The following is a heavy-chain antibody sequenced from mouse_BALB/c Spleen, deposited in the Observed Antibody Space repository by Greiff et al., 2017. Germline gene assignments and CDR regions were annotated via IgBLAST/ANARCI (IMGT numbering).Heavy chain of an antibody. CDR2: ISSGGST. CDR3: ARVPYGSSFYWYFDV. Sequence: DVMLVESGGGLVKPGGSLKLSCAASGFTFSSYAMSWVRQTPEKRLEWVASISSGGSTYYPDSVKGRFTISRDNARNILYLQMSSLRSEDTAMYYCARVPYGSSFYWYFDVWGAGTTVTVSS. D-gene: IGHD1-1*01. V-gene: IGHV5-6-5*01. J-gene: IGHJ1*01. CDR1: GFTFSSYA.